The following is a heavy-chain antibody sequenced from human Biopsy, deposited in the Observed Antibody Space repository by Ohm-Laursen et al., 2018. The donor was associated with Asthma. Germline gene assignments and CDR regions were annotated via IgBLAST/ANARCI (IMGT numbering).Heavy chain of an antibody. CDR1: GDSFSNYA. J-gene: IGHJ6*04. V-gene: IGHV1-69*01. CDR3: ARGYSGSDRIVYYYSGLEV. D-gene: IGHD5-12*01. Sequence: SSVKVSCKASGDSFSNYAISWVLQAPGQGLEWMGGLIPVLGTPDHAQMFEGRVTITADESTSTAYMELSSLSSEDTAVYYCARGYSGSDRIVYYYSGLEVWGKGTTVTVSS. CDR2: LIPVLGTP.